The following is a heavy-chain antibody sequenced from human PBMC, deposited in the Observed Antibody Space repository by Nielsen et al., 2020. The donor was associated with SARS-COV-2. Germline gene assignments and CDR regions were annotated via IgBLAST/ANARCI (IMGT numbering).Heavy chain of an antibody. V-gene: IGHV3-11*01. D-gene: IGHD3-10*01. J-gene: IGHJ4*02. CDR3: ARDKSDRWFGEDYFDY. CDR1: GFTFSDYY. CDR2: ISSSGSTI. Sequence: GASLKISCAASGFTFSDYYMSWIRQAPGKGLEWVSYISSSGSTIYYADSVKGRFTISRDNAKNSLYLQMNSLRAEDTAVYYCARDKSDRWFGEDYFDYWGQGTLVTVSS.